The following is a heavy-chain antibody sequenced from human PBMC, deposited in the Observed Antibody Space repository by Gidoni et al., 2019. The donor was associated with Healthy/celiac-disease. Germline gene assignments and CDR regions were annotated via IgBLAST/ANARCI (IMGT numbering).Heavy chain of an antibody. CDR3: ASSRGKQWLANYYYYYMDV. D-gene: IGHD6-19*01. V-gene: IGHV4-59*01. J-gene: IGHJ6*03. CDR2: IYYSGST. CDR1: GGSISSYY. Sequence: QVQLQESGPGLVKPSETLSLTCTVSGGSISSYYWSWIRQPPGKGLEWIGYIYYSGSTNYNPSLKSRVTISVDTSKNQFSLKLSSVTAADTAVYYCASSRGKQWLANYYYYYMDVWGKGTTVTVSS.